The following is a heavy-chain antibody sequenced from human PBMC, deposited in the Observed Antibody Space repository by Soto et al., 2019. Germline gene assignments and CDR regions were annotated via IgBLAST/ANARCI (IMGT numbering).Heavy chain of an antibody. V-gene: IGHV6-1*01. CDR1: GDSVSSNSAA. CDR3: ARDLRRAARRNYYYGMDG. Sequence: PSQTLSLTCAISGDSVSSNSAAWNWIRQSPSRGLEWLGRTYYRSKWYNDYAVSVKSRITINPDTSKNQFSLQLNSVTPEDTAVYYCARDLRRAARRNYYYGMDGWGQGTTVTVSS. J-gene: IGHJ6*02. D-gene: IGHD6-6*01. CDR2: TYYRSKWYN.